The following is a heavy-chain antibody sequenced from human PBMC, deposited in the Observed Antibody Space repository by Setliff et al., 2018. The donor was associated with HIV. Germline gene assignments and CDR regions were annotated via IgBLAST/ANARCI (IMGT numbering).Heavy chain of an antibody. CDR1: GGSISSYY. J-gene: IGHJ6*03. Sequence: SETLSLTCTVSGGSISSYYWSWIRQPPGKGLEWIGYIHTSGTTNYNPSLQSRVTIAADTSKNQFSLKLRSVTAADTAVYYCAVLTHYYGSGSSGPTDYYYYMDVWGKGTTVTVSS. CDR2: IHTSGTT. D-gene: IGHD3-10*01. CDR3: AVLTHYYGSGSSGPTDYYYYMDV. V-gene: IGHV4-4*08.